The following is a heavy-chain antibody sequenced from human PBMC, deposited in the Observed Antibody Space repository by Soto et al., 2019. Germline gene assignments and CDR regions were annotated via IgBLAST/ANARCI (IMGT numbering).Heavy chain of an antibody. D-gene: IGHD3-10*01. CDR3: ARGLCSGPSYSGGWSFFDY. Sequence: QVQLQQRGAGLLKPSETLSLTCAVYGGSFSGYTWTWIRQSPGKGREWIGQINAAGSAIYKPSLMSRLSISVGTSNKEFFWDRTSVTPADTALYYFARGLCSGPSYSGGWSFFDYWGQGTLVTFSS. CDR2: INAAGSA. CDR1: GGSFSGYT. J-gene: IGHJ4*02. V-gene: IGHV4-34*01.